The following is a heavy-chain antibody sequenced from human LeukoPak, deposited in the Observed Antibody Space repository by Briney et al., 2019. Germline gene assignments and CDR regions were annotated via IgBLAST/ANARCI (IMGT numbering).Heavy chain of an antibody. CDR3: ASRPYGSGSFDY. CDR2: ISSSSSYI. CDR1: GFTFSSYS. J-gene: IGHJ4*02. Sequence: GGSLRLSCAASGFTFSSYSMNWVRQAPGKGLEWVSSISSSSSYIYYADSVKGRFTISRDNAKNSLYLQMNSLRAEDTAVYYCASRPYGSGSFDYWAQGTLVTVSS. V-gene: IGHV3-21*01. D-gene: IGHD3-10*01.